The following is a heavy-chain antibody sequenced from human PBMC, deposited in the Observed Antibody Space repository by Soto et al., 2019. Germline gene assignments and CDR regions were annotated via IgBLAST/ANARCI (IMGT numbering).Heavy chain of an antibody. CDR3: ARDANYGDYGDDAFDI. CDR1: GGSISSGDYY. J-gene: IGHJ3*02. V-gene: IGHV4-30-4*01. CDR2: IYYSGST. Sequence: QVQLQESGPGLVKPSQTLSLTCTVSGGSISSGDYYWSWIRQPPGKGLEWIGYIYYSGSTYYNPSLKSRVTISVDKSKNQFSLKLSSVTAADTAVYYCARDANYGDYGDDAFDIWGQGTMVTVSS. D-gene: IGHD4-17*01.